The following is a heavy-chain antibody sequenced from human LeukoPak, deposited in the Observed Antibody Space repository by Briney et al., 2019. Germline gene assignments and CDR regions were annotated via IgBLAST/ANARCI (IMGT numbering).Heavy chain of an antibody. D-gene: IGHD6-19*01. Sequence: GASVKVSCKASGYTFTGYYMHWVRQAPGQGLEWMGWINPNSGDTNYAQKFQGRVTMTRDTSISTAYMELSRLRSDDTAVYYCARGSSSGWYQDYWGQGTLVTVSS. CDR1: GYTFTGYY. V-gene: IGHV1-2*02. J-gene: IGHJ4*02. CDR2: INPNSGDT. CDR3: ARGSSSGWYQDY.